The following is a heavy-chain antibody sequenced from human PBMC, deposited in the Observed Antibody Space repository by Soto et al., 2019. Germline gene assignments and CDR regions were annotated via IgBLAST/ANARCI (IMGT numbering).Heavy chain of an antibody. CDR1: GFTFSSYA. CDR3: ARDYCTNGVCYKNYFDY. D-gene: IGHD2-8*01. J-gene: IGHJ4*02. V-gene: IGHV3-30-3*01. Sequence: QVQLVESGGGVVQPGRSLRLSCAASGFTFSSYAMHWVRQAPGKGLEWVAVISYDGSNKYYADSVKGRFTISRDNSKNTLYRQMNSLRAEDTAVYYCARDYCTNGVCYKNYFDYWGQGTLVTVSS. CDR2: ISYDGSNK.